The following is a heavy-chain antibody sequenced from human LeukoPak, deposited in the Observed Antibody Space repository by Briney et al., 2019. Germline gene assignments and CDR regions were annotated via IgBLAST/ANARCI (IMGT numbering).Heavy chain of an antibody. CDR3: ARESIAVAGAPFDC. Sequence: VGSLRLSCAASRVTSRGDEMNWVRDGPPKGRGWVSYISSGSTIYDADSVKARFTISRDNTKNSLHLQMNSLRAEDTAVYYCARESIAVAGAPFDCWGQGTLVTVSS. CDR1: RVTSRGDE. CDR2: ISSGSTI. V-gene: IGHV3-48*03. D-gene: IGHD6-19*01. J-gene: IGHJ4*02.